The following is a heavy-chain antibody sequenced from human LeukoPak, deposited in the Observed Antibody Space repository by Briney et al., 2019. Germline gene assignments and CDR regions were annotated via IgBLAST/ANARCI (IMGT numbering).Heavy chain of an antibody. CDR1: GFTFSSYW. D-gene: IGHD6-19*01. J-gene: IGHJ4*02. Sequence: GGSLRLSCAASGFTFSSYWMSWVRQAPGKGLEWVANIKQDGSEKYYVDSVKGRFTISRDNAKNSLYLQMNSLRAEDTAVYYCARRARQWLVPDFDYWGQGTLVTVSS. CDR3: ARRARQWLVPDFDY. CDR2: IKQDGSEK. V-gene: IGHV3-7*01.